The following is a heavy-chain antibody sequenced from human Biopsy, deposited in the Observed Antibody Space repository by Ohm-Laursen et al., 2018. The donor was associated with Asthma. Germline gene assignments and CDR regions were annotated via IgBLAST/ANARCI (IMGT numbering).Heavy chain of an antibody. CDR2: IMPIFGTP. CDR1: GGIFSSDA. Sequence: SVKVSCKASGGIFSSDAISWVRQAPGQGLEWMGGIMPIFGTPNYAQKFQHRLTITADDSTTTVYMELSSLKLEDTAVYFCARSYCGGDCYSPFDYWGQGSLVTVSS. J-gene: IGHJ4*02. V-gene: IGHV1-69*13. D-gene: IGHD2-21*01. CDR3: ARSYCGGDCYSPFDY.